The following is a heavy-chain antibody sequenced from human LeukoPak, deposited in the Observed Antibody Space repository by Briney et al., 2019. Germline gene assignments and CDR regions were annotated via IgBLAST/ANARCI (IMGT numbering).Heavy chain of an antibody. V-gene: IGHV3-11*01. CDR3: ARDRRGIVATIAYFDY. CDR2: ISSSGSTI. Sequence: GGSLRLSCAASGFTFSDYYMSWIRQAPGGGLEWVSYISSSGSTIYYADSVKGRFTISRDNAKNSLYLQMNSLRAEDTAVYYCARDRRGIVATIAYFDYWGQGTLVTVSS. J-gene: IGHJ4*02. CDR1: GFTFSDYY. D-gene: IGHD5-12*01.